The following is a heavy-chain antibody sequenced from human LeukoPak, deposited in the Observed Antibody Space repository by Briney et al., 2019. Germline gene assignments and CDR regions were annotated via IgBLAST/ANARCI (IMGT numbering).Heavy chain of an antibody. D-gene: IGHD3-3*01. CDR3: ASVHDFWSGWSDAFDI. J-gene: IGHJ3*02. CDR1: GFSFSNYA. CDR2: IGGSGGST. V-gene: IGHV3-23*01. Sequence: QPGGSLRLSCAASGFSFSNYAMSWVRQAPGKGLEWVSDIGGSGGSTYYADSVKGRFTISRDNSKNTLYLQMNNLRAEDTAVYYCASVHDFWSGWSDAFDIWGQGTMVTVSS.